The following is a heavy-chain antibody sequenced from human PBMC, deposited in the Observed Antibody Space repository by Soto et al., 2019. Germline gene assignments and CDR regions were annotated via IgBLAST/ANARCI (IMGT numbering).Heavy chain of an antibody. V-gene: IGHV1-18*01. CDR2: ISAYNGNT. Sequence: ASVKVSCKASGYTFTSYGISWVRQAPGQGLEWTGWISAYNGNTNYAQKLQGRVTMTTDTSTSTAYMELRSLRSDDTAVYYCARDPTVTHAFDIWGQGTMVTVSS. J-gene: IGHJ3*02. D-gene: IGHD4-17*01. CDR1: GYTFTSYG. CDR3: ARDPTVTHAFDI.